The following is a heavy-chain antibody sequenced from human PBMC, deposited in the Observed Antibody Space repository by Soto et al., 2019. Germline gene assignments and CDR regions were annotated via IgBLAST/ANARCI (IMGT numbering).Heavy chain of an antibody. D-gene: IGHD3-10*01. CDR3: ASASYGSGPNWFDP. J-gene: IGHJ5*02. Sequence: SETLSLTCAVYGGSFCGYYWSWIRQPPGKGLEWIGEINHSGSTNYNPSLKSRVTISVDTSKNQFSLKLSSVTAADTAVYYCASASYGSGPNWFDPWGQGTLVTDSS. V-gene: IGHV4-34*01. CDR2: INHSGST. CDR1: GGSFCGYY.